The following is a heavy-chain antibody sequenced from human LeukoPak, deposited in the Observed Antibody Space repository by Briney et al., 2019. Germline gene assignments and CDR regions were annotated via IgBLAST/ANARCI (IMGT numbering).Heavy chain of an antibody. V-gene: IGHV1-69*02. J-gene: IGHJ4*02. CDR2: IIPILGIA. Sequence: GASVKVSCKASGGTFSSYTISWVRQAPGKGLEWMGRIIPILGIANYAQKFQGRVTITADKSTSTAYMELSSLRSEDTAVYYCASWHGVRSTTGTTHNWNWGQGTLVTVSS. CDR1: GGTFSSYT. CDR3: ASWHGVRSTTGTTHNWN. D-gene: IGHD1-1*01.